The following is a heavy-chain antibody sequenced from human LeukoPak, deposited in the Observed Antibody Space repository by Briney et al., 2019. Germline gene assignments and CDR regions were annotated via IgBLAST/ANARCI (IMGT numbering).Heavy chain of an antibody. V-gene: IGHV4-61*09. Sequence: SETLSLTCTVSGDSISSGSYYWSWLRQPAGKGLEWMGHIYTSGSTNYNPSLKSRVTISADTSKNQFSLKLSSVTAADTAVYYCARETSQKGAHYMDVWGKGTTVTISS. J-gene: IGHJ6*03. CDR2: IYTSGST. D-gene: IGHD3-16*01. CDR1: GDSISSGSYY. CDR3: ARETSQKGAHYMDV.